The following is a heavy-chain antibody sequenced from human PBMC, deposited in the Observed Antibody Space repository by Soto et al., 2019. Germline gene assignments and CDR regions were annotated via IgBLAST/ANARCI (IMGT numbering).Heavy chain of an antibody. CDR2: IIPIFSTA. D-gene: IGHD3-3*01. J-gene: IGHJ3*02. CDR1: GGTFSSYA. V-gene: IGHV1-69*05. Sequence: ASVKVSCKASGGTFSSYAISWVRQAPGQGLEWMGGIIPIFSTAKYAQKFQGWVTMTRDTSISTAYMELSRLRSDDTAVYYCARDRLTKYDFWSGQDAFDIWGQGTMVTVSS. CDR3: ARDRLTKYDFWSGQDAFDI.